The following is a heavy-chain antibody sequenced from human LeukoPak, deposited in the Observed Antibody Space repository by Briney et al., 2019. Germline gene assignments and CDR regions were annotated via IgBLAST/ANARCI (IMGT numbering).Heavy chain of an antibody. J-gene: IGHJ4*02. V-gene: IGHV3-7*01. CDR2: INQDGSEK. Sequence: GGSLRLSCVASGFSFSRYWMSWVRQAPGKGLEWVANINQDGSEKYYVDSVKGRFTISRDNSKNSLYLQMNSLRAEDTAVYYCAREHVLSAYELDYWGQGTLVTVSS. CDR1: GFSFSRYW. D-gene: IGHD5-12*01. CDR3: AREHVLSAYELDY.